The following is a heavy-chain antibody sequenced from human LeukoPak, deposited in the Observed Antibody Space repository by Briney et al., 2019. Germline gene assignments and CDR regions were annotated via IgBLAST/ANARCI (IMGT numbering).Heavy chain of an antibody. CDR1: GFTFSSYA. CDR2: ISSNGGST. CDR3: ARDRPFGGVLDFDY. V-gene: IGHV3-64*01. D-gene: IGHD3-16*01. Sequence: GGSLRLSCAASGFTFSSYAMHWVRQAPGKGLEYVSAISSNGGSTYYANSVKGRFTISRDNSKNTLYLQMGSLRAEDTAVYYCARDRPFGGVLDFDYWGQGTLVTVSS. J-gene: IGHJ4*02.